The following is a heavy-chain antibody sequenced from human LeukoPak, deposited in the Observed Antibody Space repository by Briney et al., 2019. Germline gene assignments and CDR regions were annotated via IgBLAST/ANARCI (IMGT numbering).Heavy chain of an antibody. D-gene: IGHD1-26*01. V-gene: IGHV3-23*01. CDR2: ISKNGGDT. J-gene: IGHJ3*02. Sequence: GGSLRLSCAASGFTFGSYAMSWVRQVPGKGPEWVSSISKNGGDTYYADSVKGRFTISRDNSKNTLYLQMNSLRAEDTALYYCAKDVGSLDPFDIWGQGTMVTVSS. CDR3: AKDVGSLDPFDI. CDR1: GFTFGSYA.